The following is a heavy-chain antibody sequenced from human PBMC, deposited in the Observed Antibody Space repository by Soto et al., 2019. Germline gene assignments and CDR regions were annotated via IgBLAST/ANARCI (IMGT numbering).Heavy chain of an antibody. J-gene: IGHJ4*02. CDR2: ISAHNGNT. V-gene: IGHV1-18*01. CDR1: GYAFTTYG. D-gene: IGHD1-1*01. Sequence: QVHLVQSGAEVKKPGASVKVSCKGSGYAFTTYGITWVRQAPGQGLEWMGWISAHNGNTNYAQKLQGRVTVTRDTATSTAYMELRSIRSDDTGVYYCARGRYGDYWGQGALVTVSS. CDR3: ARGRYGDY.